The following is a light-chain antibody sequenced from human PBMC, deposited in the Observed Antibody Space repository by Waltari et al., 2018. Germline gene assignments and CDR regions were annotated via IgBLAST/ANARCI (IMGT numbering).Light chain of an antibody. CDR2: TAS. Sequence: DIQMTQSPSTLSASIGDRVTITCRASRSITTGLAWYQQKPGKAPKLLIHTASRLESGVPSRFSGSGSGTDFTLTISSLQPDDFATYYCQQYASYWYTFGQGTKL. V-gene: IGKV1-5*03. CDR1: RSITTG. J-gene: IGKJ2*01. CDR3: QQYASYWYT.